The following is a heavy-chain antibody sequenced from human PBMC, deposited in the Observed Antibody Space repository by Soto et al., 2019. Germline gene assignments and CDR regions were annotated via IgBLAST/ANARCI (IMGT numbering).Heavy chain of an antibody. J-gene: IGHJ6*02. D-gene: IGHD3-3*01. V-gene: IGHV4-34*01. CDR2: INHSGST. Sequence: SETLSLTCAVYGGSFSGYYWSWIRQPPGKGLEWIGEINHSGSTNYNPSLKSRVTISVDTSKNQFSLKLSSVTAADTAVYYCARGRGKYYDFWSGYQNYYGMDVWGRGTTVTVSS. CDR3: ARGRGKYYDFWSGYQNYYGMDV. CDR1: GGSFSGYY.